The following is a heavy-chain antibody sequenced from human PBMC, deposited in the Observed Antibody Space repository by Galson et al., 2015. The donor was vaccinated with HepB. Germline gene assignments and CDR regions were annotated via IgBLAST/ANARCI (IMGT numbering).Heavy chain of an antibody. J-gene: IGHJ5*02. CDR3: ATGFKLAGAA. V-gene: IGHV3-23*01. Sequence: SLRLSCAASGFTFSSFAMSWVRQPPGKGLEWVSSISKSATVTYYVDSVKGRFTISRDDSKSTLYLQMNGLGAEDTAIYYCATGFKLAGAAWGQGTLVTVSS. D-gene: IGHD6-19*01. CDR1: GFTFSSFA. CDR2: ISKSATVT.